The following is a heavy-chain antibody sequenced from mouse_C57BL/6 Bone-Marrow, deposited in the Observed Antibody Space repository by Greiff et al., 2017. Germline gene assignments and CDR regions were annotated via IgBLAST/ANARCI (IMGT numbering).Heavy chain of an antibody. CDR3: GKSYYYGSSYDYAMDY. Sequence: QVQLQQPGAELVKPGASVKLSCKASGYTFTSYWMHWVKQRPGQGLEWIGMIHPNSGSTNYNEKFKSKATLTVDKSSSTAYMQLSSLTSEDFAVYYCGKSYYYGSSYDYAMDYWGQGTSVTVSS. J-gene: IGHJ4*01. D-gene: IGHD1-1*01. CDR2: IHPNSGST. CDR1: GYTFTSYW. V-gene: IGHV1-64*01.